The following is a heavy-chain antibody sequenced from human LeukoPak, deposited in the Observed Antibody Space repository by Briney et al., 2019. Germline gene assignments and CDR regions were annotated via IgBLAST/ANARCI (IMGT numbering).Heavy chain of an antibody. D-gene: IGHD2-15*01. CDR2: ISYDGSNK. CDR1: GFTFSSYG. V-gene: IGHV3-30*18. CDR3: AKDQSIVVVVAATRGMDV. Sequence: GGSLRLACAASGFTFSSYGMHWVRQAPGKGLEWVAVISYDGSNKYYADSVKGRFTISRDNSKNTLYLQMNSLRAEDTAVYYCAKDQSIVVVVAATRGMDVWGQGTTVTVSS. J-gene: IGHJ6*02.